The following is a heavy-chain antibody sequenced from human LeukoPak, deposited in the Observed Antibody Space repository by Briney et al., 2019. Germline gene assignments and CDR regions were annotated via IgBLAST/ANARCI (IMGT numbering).Heavy chain of an antibody. CDR2: ISGSGSTI. CDR3: ARRSYCDY. V-gene: IGHV3-48*03. CDR1: GFIFSSYE. J-gene: IGHJ4*02. Sequence: GGSLRLSCAAPGFIFSSYEMNWVRQAPGKGLEWVSYISGSGSTIYYADSVKGRFTISRDNAKKSLYLQMNSLRAEDTAVYYCARRSYCDYWGQGTLVAVSS.